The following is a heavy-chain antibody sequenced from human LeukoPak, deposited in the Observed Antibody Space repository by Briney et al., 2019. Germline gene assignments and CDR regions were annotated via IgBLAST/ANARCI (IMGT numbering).Heavy chain of an antibody. J-gene: IGHJ3*02. D-gene: IGHD3-9*01. Sequence: GGSLRLSCAASGFTFSSYAISWVRQAPGKGLEWVSVIYSGGSTYYADSVKGRFTISRDNSKNTLYLQMNSLRAEDTAVYYCARDQDYDILTGLGAFDIWGQGTMVTVSS. V-gene: IGHV3-53*01. CDR3: ARDQDYDILTGLGAFDI. CDR1: GFTFSSYA. CDR2: IYSGGST.